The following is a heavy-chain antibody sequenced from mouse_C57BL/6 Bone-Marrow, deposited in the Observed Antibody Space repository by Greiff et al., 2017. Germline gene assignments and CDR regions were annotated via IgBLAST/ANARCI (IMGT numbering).Heavy chain of an antibody. D-gene: IGHD1-1*01. CDR1: GFTFSSYA. CDR3: ARDRGVYDYGSRNYAMDY. V-gene: IGHV5-4*01. CDR2: ISDGGSYT. J-gene: IGHJ4*01. Sequence: EVKVEESGGGLVKPGGSLKLSCAASGFTFSSYAMSWVRQTPEKRLEWVATISDGGSYTYYPDNVKGRFTISRDNAKNNLYLQMSHLKSEDTAMYYCARDRGVYDYGSRNYAMDYWGQGTSVTVSS.